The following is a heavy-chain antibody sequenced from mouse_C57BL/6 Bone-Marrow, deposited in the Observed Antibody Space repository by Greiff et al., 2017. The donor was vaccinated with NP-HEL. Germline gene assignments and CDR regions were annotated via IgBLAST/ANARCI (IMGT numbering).Heavy chain of an antibody. D-gene: IGHD2-1*01. Sequence: EVQLQQSGPVLVKPGASVKMSCKASGYTFTDYYMNWVKQSHGKSLEWIGVINPYNGGTSYNQKFKGKATLTVDKSSSTAYMELNSLTSEDSAVYYCGREVIYYGNYYAMDYWGQGTSVTVSS. CDR2: INPYNGGT. CDR1: GYTFTDYY. CDR3: GREVIYYGNYYAMDY. J-gene: IGHJ4*01. V-gene: IGHV1-19*01.